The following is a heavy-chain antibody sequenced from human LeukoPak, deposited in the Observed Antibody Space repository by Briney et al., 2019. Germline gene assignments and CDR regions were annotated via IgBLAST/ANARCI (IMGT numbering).Heavy chain of an antibody. V-gene: IGHV5-51*01. D-gene: IGHD5-18*01. J-gene: IGHJ3*02. CDR1: GYNFTSYW. CDR3: ARAFVDTATGVAFDI. CDR2: IYPGDSDT. Sequence: GESLQISCKGSGYNFTSYWIGWVRPMPGKGLEWMGIIYPGDSDTRYSPSFQGQVTISADKSIGTAYLQWSSLKASDTAMYYCARAFVDTATGVAFDIWGQGTMVTVSS.